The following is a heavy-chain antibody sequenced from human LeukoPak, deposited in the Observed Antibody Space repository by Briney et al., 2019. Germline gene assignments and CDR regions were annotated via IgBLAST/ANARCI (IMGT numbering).Heavy chain of an antibody. D-gene: IGHD3-22*01. V-gene: IGHV3-33*06. CDR2: IWYDGSNK. CDR3: AKDSADYYDSSGYFRFYYYYYYMDV. J-gene: IGHJ6*03. CDR1: GFTFSSYG. Sequence: QPGRSLRLSCAASGFTFSSYGMHWVRQAPGKGLEWVAVIWYDGSNKYYADSVKGRFTTSRDNSKNTLYLQMNSLRAEDTAVYYCAKDSADYYDSSGYFRFYYYYYYMDVWGKGTTVTVSS.